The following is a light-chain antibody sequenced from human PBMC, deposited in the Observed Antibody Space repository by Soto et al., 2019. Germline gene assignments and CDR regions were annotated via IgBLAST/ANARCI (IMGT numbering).Light chain of an antibody. Sequence: EIVLTQSPATLSLSPGERATLSCRASQSVGSSLAWYQQKLGQAPRLLIYAASDRATGIPGRFSGSGSGTDFTLIISSLEPEDFAVYYCQQRSNWPPFTFGPGTKVDIK. CDR1: QSVGSS. CDR2: AAS. J-gene: IGKJ3*01. V-gene: IGKV3-11*01. CDR3: QQRSNWPPFT.